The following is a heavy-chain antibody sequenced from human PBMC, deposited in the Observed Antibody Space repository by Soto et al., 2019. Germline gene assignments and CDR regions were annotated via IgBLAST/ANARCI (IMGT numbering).Heavy chain of an antibody. V-gene: IGHV4-39*01. CDR2: IYYSGST. CDR3: ARGYCSGGSCYRY. CDR1: GGSISSSSYY. D-gene: IGHD2-15*01. J-gene: IGHJ4*02. Sequence: KASETLSLTCTVSGGSISSSSYYWGWIRQPPGKGLEWIGSIYYSGSTYYNPSLKSRVTISVDTSKNQFSLKLSSVTAADTAVYYCARGYCSGGSCYRYWGQGXQVTVYS.